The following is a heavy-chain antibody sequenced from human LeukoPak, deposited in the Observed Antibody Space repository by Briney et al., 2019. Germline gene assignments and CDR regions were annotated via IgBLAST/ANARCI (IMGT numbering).Heavy chain of an antibody. CDR1: GYTFTNFY. V-gene: IGHV1-46*01. D-gene: IGHD3-22*01. CDR3: ARAYSGYSIDF. CDR2: IYPSGGGS. J-gene: IGHJ4*02. Sequence: ASVKVSCKASGYTFTNFYLHWVRQAPGHGLVWMGIIYPSGGGSSYAQKFQGRATMTRDTSTSTVYMELSSLTSQDTAVYYCARAYSGYSIDFWGQGTLVTVSS.